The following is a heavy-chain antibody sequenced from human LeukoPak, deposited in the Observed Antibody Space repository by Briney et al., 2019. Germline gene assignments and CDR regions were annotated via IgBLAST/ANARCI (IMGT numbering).Heavy chain of an antibody. CDR2: IYWDDDK. Sequence: SGPTLVNPTQTLTRTCTFSGFSLSTSSVGMGWIRQPPGKALEWLALIYWDDDKRYSPSLRSRLTITKDTSKNQVVLTMTNMDHVDTATYYCAHKSGLRFDFWGQGTLVTVSS. CDR3: AHKSGLRFDF. V-gene: IGHV2-5*02. J-gene: IGHJ4*02. D-gene: IGHD5-12*01. CDR1: GFSLSTSSVG.